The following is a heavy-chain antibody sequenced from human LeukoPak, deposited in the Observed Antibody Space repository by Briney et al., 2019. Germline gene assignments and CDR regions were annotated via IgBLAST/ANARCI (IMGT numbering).Heavy chain of an antibody. V-gene: IGHV4-39*07. CDR1: GGSISSSSYY. D-gene: IGHD6-13*01. CDR3: ARDPTAAKYSSSWYLGWFDP. J-gene: IGHJ5*02. CDR2: IYYSGST. Sequence: SETLSLTCTVSGGSISSSSYYWGWIRQPPGKGLEWIGSIYYSGSTYYNPSLKSRVTISVDTSKNQFSLKLSSVTAADTAVYYCARDPTAAKYSSSWYLGWFDPWGQGTLVTVSS.